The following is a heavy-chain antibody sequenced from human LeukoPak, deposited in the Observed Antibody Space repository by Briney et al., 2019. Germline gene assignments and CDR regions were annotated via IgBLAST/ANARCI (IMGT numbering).Heavy chain of an antibody. D-gene: IGHD3-10*01. V-gene: IGHV3-48*01. CDR1: GLTFSSYT. CDR2: ISSSSNTI. Sequence: SGGSLRLSCAASGLTFSSYTMNWVRQAPGKGLEWVSYISSSSNTIYYADSVKGRFTISRDNAKNSLYLQMNSLRAEDTAVYYCARWALYYNYYMDVWGQGTTVTVS. CDR3: ARWALYYNYYMDV. J-gene: IGHJ6*03.